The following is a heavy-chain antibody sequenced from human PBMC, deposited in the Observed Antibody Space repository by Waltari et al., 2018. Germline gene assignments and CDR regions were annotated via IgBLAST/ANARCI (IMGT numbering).Heavy chain of an antibody. V-gene: IGHV4-39*07. CDR1: GGSITSSNYY. CDR3: ARESGRDYYLDS. J-gene: IGHJ4*02. CDR2: THYSGST. Sequence: QLHLQESGPGLVKPSETLSLTCTVSGGSITSSNYYWGWIRQSPGMGLEWIGITHYSGSTHYSPSLMSRVTISVDTSRNQFSLKLSSVTAADTAIYYCARESGRDYYLDSWGQGTLVTVSS. D-gene: IGHD3-10*01.